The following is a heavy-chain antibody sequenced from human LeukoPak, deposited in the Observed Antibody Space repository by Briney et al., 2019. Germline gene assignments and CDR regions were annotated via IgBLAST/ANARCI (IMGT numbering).Heavy chain of an antibody. CDR1: GFTFSSYD. Sequence: PGGSLRLSCAASGFTFSSYDMHWVRQAPGKGLEWAAFIRYDGSNKYYADSVKGRFTISRDNSKNTLYLQMNSLRAEDTAVYYCAKGYGVVPAASGHWGQGTLVTVSS. V-gene: IGHV3-30*02. D-gene: IGHD2-2*01. J-gene: IGHJ4*02. CDR2: IRYDGSNK. CDR3: AKGYGVVPAASGH.